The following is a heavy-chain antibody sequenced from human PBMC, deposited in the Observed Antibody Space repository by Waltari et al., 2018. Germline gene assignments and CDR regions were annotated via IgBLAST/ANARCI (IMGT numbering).Heavy chain of an antibody. CDR1: GGSFSGYY. J-gene: IGHJ5*02. D-gene: IGHD2-15*01. V-gene: IGHV4-34*01. CDR2: INHSGST. CDR3: EGVRVGGYCSGGSCYH. Sequence: QVQLQQWGAGLLKPSETLSLTCAVYGGSFSGYYWSWIRQPRGKGLEWIGEINHSGSTNSNPSLKSRVTISVDTSKNQFSLKLSSVTAADTAVYYCEGVRVGGYCSGGSCYHWGQGTLVTVSS.